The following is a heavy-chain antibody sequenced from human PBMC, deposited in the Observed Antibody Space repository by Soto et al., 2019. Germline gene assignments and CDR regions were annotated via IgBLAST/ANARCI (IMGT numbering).Heavy chain of an antibody. J-gene: IGHJ6*02. Sequence: QITLKESGPTLVKPTQTLTLTCTFSGFSISTRGVGVAWFRQPPGKALEWLALTYLDDDKRYSPSLKSRLTITKNTSKNQVVLRVTNLDPVDSATYYCAHEAGIYVAAGVDYGVNVWGQGTTVTVSS. CDR1: GFSISTRGVG. CDR3: AHEAGIYVAAGVDYGVNV. CDR2: TYLDDDK. D-gene: IGHD3-16*01. V-gene: IGHV2-5*02.